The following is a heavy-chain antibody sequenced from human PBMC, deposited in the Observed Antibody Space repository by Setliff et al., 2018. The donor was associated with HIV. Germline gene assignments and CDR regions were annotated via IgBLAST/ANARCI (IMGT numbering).Heavy chain of an antibody. CDR3: ARARITMIGGRLEPYAFDR. CDR1: GGSFSTYY. J-gene: IGHJ3*01. Sequence: KTSETLSLTCTVSGGSFSTYYWSWIRQPAGEGPEYIGRVHSTGTTIYNPSLKSRVTMSVDASKNQLSLKLRPVTAADTAVYYCARARITMIGGRLEPYAFDRWGQGTKVTVSS. D-gene: IGHD3-10*01. CDR2: VHSTGTT. V-gene: IGHV4-4*07.